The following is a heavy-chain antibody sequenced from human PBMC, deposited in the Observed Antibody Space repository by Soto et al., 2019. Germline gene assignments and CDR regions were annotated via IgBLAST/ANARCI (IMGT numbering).Heavy chain of an antibody. CDR3: ARDQGEYCVVECDLPWFDP. D-gene: IGHD2-21*01. Sequence: QVQLVQSGAEVKKPGSSVKVSCKASGGTFSSYTISWVRQAPGQGLEWMGRIIPILGIANYSQKFQGRVTITADKPTSTAYMELSSLRSEDTAVYYCARDQGEYCVVECDLPWFDPWGQGTLVTVSS. CDR2: IIPILGIA. J-gene: IGHJ5*02. V-gene: IGHV1-69*02. CDR1: GGTFSSYT.